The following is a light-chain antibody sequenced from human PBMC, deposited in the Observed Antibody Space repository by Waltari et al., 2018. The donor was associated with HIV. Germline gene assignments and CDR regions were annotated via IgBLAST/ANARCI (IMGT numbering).Light chain of an antibody. CDR2: VNSDGSH. CDR3: QTWGTGIAV. J-gene: IGLJ3*02. Sequence: GSLGASVKLTCTLSSGHSSNAIAWHQQQPEKGPRFLMKVNSDGSHNRGAGIPDRFSGSTYGAERYLTISSLQSEDEADYYCQTWGTGIAVFGGGTKLTVL. CDR1: SGHSSNA. V-gene: IGLV4-69*01.